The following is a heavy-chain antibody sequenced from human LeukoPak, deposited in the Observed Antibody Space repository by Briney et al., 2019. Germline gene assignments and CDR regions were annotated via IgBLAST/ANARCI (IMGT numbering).Heavy chain of an antibody. CDR3: AKDRNQGIRAAAFDY. CDR2: ISYDGSNK. V-gene: IGHV3-30*18. Sequence: GGSLRLSCAASGFTFSTYWMHWVRQAPGKGLEWVAVISYDGSNKYYADSVKGRFTISRDNSKNTLYLQMDSLRAEDTAVYYCAKDRNQGIRAAAFDYWGQGTLVTVSS. J-gene: IGHJ4*02. D-gene: IGHD6-13*01. CDR1: GFTFSTYW.